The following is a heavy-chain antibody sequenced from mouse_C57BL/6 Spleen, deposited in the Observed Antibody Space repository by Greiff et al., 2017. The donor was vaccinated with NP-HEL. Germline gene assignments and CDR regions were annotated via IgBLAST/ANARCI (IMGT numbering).Heavy chain of an antibody. CDR2: IYPGDGDT. Sequence: VQLQQSGPELVKPGASVKISCKASGYAFSSSWMNWVKQRPGKGLEWIGRIYPGDGDTNYNGKFKGKATLTADKSSSTAYMQLSSLTAEDAAFYFSAYDDPLAYWGQGTLVTVSA. CDR1: GYAFSSSW. D-gene: IGHD2-12*01. J-gene: IGHJ3*01. CDR3: AYDDPLAY. V-gene: IGHV1-82*01.